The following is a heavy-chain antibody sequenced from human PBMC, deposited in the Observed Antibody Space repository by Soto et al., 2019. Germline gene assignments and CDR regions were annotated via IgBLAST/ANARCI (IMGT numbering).Heavy chain of an antibody. J-gene: IGHJ4*02. CDR1: GFTFRNYA. CDR3: VQDGEAYNGVWDYFDH. D-gene: IGHD3-16*01. V-gene: IGHV3-23*01. CDR2: ISGGGDET. Sequence: EVQLLESGGGLVQHGGSLRLSCAASGFTFRNYAMTWVRQARGKGLEWVSGISGGGDETYNADSVKGRFIISRDNSKNTLYLNMNSLRAEETAISYCVQDGEAYNGVWDYFDHWGQGTLITVSS.